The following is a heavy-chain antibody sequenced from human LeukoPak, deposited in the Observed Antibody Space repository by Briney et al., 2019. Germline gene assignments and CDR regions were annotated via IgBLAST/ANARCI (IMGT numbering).Heavy chain of an antibody. V-gene: IGHV4-39*07. CDR2: IYHSGGT. CDR3: ARVGATGLPSFDY. CDR1: GGSISSSSYY. Sequence: SETLSLTCTVSGGSISSSSYYWGWIRQPPGKGLEWIGSIYHSGGTYYNPSLKSRVTISVDTSKNQFSLKLSSVTAADTAVYYCARVGATGLPSFDYWGQGTLVTVSS. J-gene: IGHJ4*02. D-gene: IGHD1-26*01.